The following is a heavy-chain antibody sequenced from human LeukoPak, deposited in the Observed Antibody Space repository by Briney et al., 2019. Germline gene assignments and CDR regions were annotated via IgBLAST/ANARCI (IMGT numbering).Heavy chain of an antibody. D-gene: IGHD1-26*01. CDR3: ARDFQRVGYYYYYMDV. J-gene: IGHJ6*03. CDR1: GFTFSSYS. CDR2: ISSSSSTI. V-gene: IGHV3-48*04. Sequence: GGSLRLSCAASGFTFSSYSMNWVRQAPGKGLEWVSYISSSSSTIYYADSVKGRFTIPRDNAKNSLYLQMNSLRAEDTAVYYCARDFQRVGYYYYYMDVWGKGTTVTVSS.